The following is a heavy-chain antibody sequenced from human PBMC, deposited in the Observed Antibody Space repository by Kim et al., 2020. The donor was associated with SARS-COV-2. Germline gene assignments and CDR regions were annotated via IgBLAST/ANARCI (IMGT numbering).Heavy chain of an antibody. Sequence: SAASVKRRFTISRTNSKNTLYLQMNSLRAEDTAVYYCAKDPSSGWYFFDYWGQGTLVTVSS. CDR3: AKDPSSGWYFFDY. J-gene: IGHJ4*02. V-gene: IGHV3-23*01. D-gene: IGHD6-19*01.